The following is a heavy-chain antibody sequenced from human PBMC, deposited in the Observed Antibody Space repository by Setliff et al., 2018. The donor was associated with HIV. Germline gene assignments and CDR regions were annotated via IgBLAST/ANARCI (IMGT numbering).Heavy chain of an antibody. CDR2: ISSSSSTI. CDR1: GFTFSSYS. J-gene: IGHJ4*02. D-gene: IGHD3-22*01. V-gene: IGHV3-48*01. CDR3: AKPRHYDSSGYYHY. Sequence: PGGSLRLSCAASGFTFSSYSMNWVRQAPGKGLEWVSSISSSSSTIYYADSVKGRFTISRDNAKNSLYLQMNSLRAEDTAVYYCAKPRHYDSSGYYHYWGQGTLVTVSS.